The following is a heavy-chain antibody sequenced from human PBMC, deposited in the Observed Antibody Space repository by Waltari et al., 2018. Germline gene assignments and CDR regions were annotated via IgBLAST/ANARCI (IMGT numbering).Heavy chain of an antibody. CDR1: GFPFTSYK. CDR2: MTAGSMYI. J-gene: IGHJ4*02. V-gene: IGHV3-21*02. CDR3: VREGGRQLDPFEF. D-gene: IGHD6-13*01. Sequence: EVQLMESGGGLVKPGGSLRLSCAASGFPFTSYKMVWVRQAPGKGWEGVSSMTAGSMYIDYAARVKGRFPMSRDNAKNSLFLQMNSLRVEDTGVYYGVREGGRQLDPFEFWGLGTLVTVSS.